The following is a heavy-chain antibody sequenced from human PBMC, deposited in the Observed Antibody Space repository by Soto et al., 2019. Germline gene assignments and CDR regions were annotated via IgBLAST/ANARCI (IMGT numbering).Heavy chain of an antibody. CDR3: ARDASGPFDY. Sequence: EVQLVETGGGPIQPGGSLKLSCAATGFTVSRSMSWVRQSPGKGLECVSLIYDDGHTYYTDSVKGRFTISRDISKNTLYLQMYSLRVEDTAVYFCARDASGPFDYWGQATPVTVTS. CDR2: IYDDGHT. D-gene: IGHD6-19*01. CDR1: GFTVSRS. V-gene: IGHV3-53*02. J-gene: IGHJ4*02.